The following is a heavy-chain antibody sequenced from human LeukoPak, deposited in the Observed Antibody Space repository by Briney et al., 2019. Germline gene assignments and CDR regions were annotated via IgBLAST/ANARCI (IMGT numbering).Heavy chain of an antibody. CDR1: GYTFTSYY. D-gene: IGHD4-23*01. J-gene: IGHJ4*02. CDR2: INPSGGST. CDR3: ARSTVVSQLDY. Sequence: ASVKVSCKASGYTFTSYYMHWVRQAPGQGLEWMGIINPSGGSTSYAQKFQGRVTMTTDMSTSTVYMELSSLRSEDTAVYYCARSTVVSQLDYWGQGTLVTVSS. V-gene: IGHV1-46*01.